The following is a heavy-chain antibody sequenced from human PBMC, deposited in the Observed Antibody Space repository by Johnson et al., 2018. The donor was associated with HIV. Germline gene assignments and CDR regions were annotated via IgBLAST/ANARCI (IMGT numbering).Heavy chain of an antibody. D-gene: IGHD2-15*01. Sequence: QVQLVESGGGVVQPGRSLRLSCAASGFAFSSYAMHWVRQAPGKGLEWVAVISYDGTSKYQADSVKGRFTISRDNSKNTLYLQMNSLRAEDTAVYYCASRPGGDFCSGGSCRPNPYDGFDIWGQGTKVTVSS. V-gene: IGHV3-30*14. CDR3: ASRPGGDFCSGGSCRPNPYDGFDI. J-gene: IGHJ3*02. CDR2: ISYDGTSK. CDR1: GFAFSSYA.